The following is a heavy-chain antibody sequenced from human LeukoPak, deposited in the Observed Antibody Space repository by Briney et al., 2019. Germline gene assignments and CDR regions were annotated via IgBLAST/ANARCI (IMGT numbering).Heavy chain of an antibody. CDR2: ISAYNGNT. CDR1: GYTFTSYG. V-gene: IGHV1-18*01. J-gene: IGHJ4*02. Sequence: ASVKVSCKASGYTFTSYGISWVRQAPGQGLEWMGWISAYNGNTNYAQKLQGRVTMTTDTSTSTACMELRSLRSDDTAVYYCARSGNILTGYYKARFDYWGQGTLVTVSS. CDR3: ARSGNILTGYYKARFDY. D-gene: IGHD3-9*01.